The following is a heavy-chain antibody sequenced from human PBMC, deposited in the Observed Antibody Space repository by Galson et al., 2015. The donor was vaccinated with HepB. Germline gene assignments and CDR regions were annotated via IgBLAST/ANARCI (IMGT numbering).Heavy chain of an antibody. CDR1: GYSFTNYW. V-gene: IGHV5-10-1*01. CDR3: ARSYYFDF. CDR2: IDPGDSYT. J-gene: IGHJ4*02. Sequence: QSGAEVKKPGESLRISCTGSGYSFTNYWISWVRQMPGKGLEWMGRIDPGDSYTNYCPSFQGHVTISTDKSISTAYLQWSSLRASDTAKYYCARSYYFDFWGQGTLVTVSS.